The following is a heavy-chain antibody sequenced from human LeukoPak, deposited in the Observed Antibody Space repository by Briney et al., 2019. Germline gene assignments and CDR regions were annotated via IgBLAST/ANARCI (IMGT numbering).Heavy chain of an antibody. CDR3: ASLAHYYYGSGSSRYDY. V-gene: IGHV4-34*01. CDR1: GGSFSGYY. Sequence: PSETLSLTCAVYGGSFSGYYWSWIRQPPGKGLEWIGEINHSGSTNYNPSLNSRVTISVDTSKNQFSLKLSSVTAADTAVYYCASLAHYYYGSGSSRYDYWGQGTLVTVSS. J-gene: IGHJ4*02. CDR2: INHSGST. D-gene: IGHD3-10*01.